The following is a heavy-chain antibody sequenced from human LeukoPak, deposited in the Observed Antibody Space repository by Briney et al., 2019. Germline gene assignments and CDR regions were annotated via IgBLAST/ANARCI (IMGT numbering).Heavy chain of an antibody. D-gene: IGHD3-22*01. CDR3: ATTYDSSGYHHTLDY. CDR1: GYTFTSYY. J-gene: IGHJ4*02. Sequence: ASVKVSCKASGYTFTSYYMHWVRQAPGQGLEWMGIINPSGGSTSYAQKFQGRVTMNRDMSTSTVYMELSSLRSEDTAVYYCATTYDSSGYHHTLDYWGQGTLVTVFS. V-gene: IGHV1-46*01. CDR2: INPSGGST.